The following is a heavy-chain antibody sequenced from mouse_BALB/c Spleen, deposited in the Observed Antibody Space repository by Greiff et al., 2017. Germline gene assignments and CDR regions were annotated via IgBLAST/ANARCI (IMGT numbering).Heavy chain of an antibody. Sequence: EVKLVESGGGLVKPGGSLKLSCAASGFAFSSYDMSWVRQTPEKRLEWVAYISSGGGSTYYPDTVKGRFTISRDNAKNTLYLQMSSLKSEDTAMYYCARLTTVVDAYWGQGTLVTVSA. CDR2: ISSGGGST. D-gene: IGHD1-1*01. J-gene: IGHJ3*01. CDR1: GFAFSSYD. CDR3: ARLTTVVDAY. V-gene: IGHV5-12-1*01.